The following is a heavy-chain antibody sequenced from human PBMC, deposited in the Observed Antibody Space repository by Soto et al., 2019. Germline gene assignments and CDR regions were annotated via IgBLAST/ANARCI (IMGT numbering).Heavy chain of an antibody. J-gene: IGHJ6*03. Sequence: QVQLVQSGAEVKKPGASVKVSCKASGYTFTSYYMHWVRQAPGQGLEWMGIINPSGGSTSYAQKFQGRVTMTRDTSTSTVDMELSSMRSEDTAVYYCARGRVFYYGSGSYFTYYMDVWGKGTTVTVSS. CDR2: INPSGGST. CDR3: ARGRVFYYGSGSYFTYYMDV. D-gene: IGHD3-10*01. CDR1: GYTFTSYY. V-gene: IGHV1-46*03.